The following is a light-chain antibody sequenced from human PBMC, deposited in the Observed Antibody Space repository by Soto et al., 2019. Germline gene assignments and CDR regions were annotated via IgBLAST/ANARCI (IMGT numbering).Light chain of an antibody. V-gene: IGKV3-15*01. Sequence: EIVLTPSPGPLALSSGERATLPWRASPSFSSSYLAWYQQRPGQAPRLLIYAASTRATGIPARFSVSGSETEFTLTISSLQPEDFAVYYCQQYNSWPPAFGGGAKVDIK. J-gene: IGKJ4*01. CDR3: QQYNSWPPA. CDR2: AAS. CDR1: PSFSSSY.